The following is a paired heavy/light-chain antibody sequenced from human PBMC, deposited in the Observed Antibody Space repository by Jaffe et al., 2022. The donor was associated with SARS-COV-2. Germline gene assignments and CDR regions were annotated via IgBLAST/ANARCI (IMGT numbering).Light chain of an antibody. Sequence: EIVLTQSPGTLSLSPGERATLSCRASQSVSSTYLAWYQQTPGQAPRLLIYGASNRATGIPDRFSGSGSGTDFTLTISRLEPEDFAVYYCQQYDKSPWTFGQGTKVEIK. CDR2: GAS. CDR1: QSVSSTY. CDR3: QQYDKSPWT. J-gene: IGKJ1*01. V-gene: IGKV3-20*01.
Heavy chain of an antibody. CDR3: YRGTRSYNFHGMDV. Sequence: QLQLQESGPGLVKPSETLSLSCTVSGGSISSTTSYWGWIRQPPGKGLDWIASIFYSGNTYYSPSLKSRVTISVDTSKNQFSLKLSSVTASDAAVYYCYRGTRSYNFHGMDVWGQGTTVTVSS. J-gene: IGHJ6*02. CDR2: IFYSGNT. CDR1: GGSISSTTSY. V-gene: IGHV4-39*01. D-gene: IGHD3-16*02.